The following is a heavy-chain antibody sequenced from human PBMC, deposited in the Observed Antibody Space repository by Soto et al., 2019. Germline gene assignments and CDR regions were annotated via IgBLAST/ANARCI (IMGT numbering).Heavy chain of an antibody. CDR1: GGSISSDNW. CDR2: IYHSGNT. CDR3: ARGADFWSGAEFDY. Sequence: QVQLRESGPGLVKPSGTLSLTCAVSGGSISSDNWWGWVRHPPEKGLEWIGQIYHSGNTNYPPSLRGRVTLSIDKSKNQFSLKLSSVTAADTAVYYCARGADFWSGAEFDYWGQGTLVTVSS. V-gene: IGHV4-4*02. J-gene: IGHJ4*02. D-gene: IGHD3-3*01.